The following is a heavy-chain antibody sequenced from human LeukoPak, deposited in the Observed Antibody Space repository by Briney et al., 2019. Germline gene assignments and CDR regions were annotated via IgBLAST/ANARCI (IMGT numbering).Heavy chain of an antibody. CDR3: ARQDKYNGSLTLFDY. D-gene: IGHD1-26*01. CDR2: IYPGDSDT. CDR1: GYSFNTYW. V-gene: IGHV5-51*01. Sequence: GQSLKISCKGSGYSFNTYWIAWVRQLPGKGLEWMGIIYPGDSDTRYSPSFQGQVTISADKSISTAYLQWSSLKASDTAMYYCARQDKYNGSLTLFDYWGQGTLVTVSS. J-gene: IGHJ4*02.